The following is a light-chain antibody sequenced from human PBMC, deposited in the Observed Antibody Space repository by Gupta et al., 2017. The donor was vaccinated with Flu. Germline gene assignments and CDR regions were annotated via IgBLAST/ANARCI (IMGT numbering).Light chain of an antibody. CDR1: SGHGGNA. V-gene: IGLV4-69*01. CDR2: LNSDGSP. CDR3: QSWGTGVV. Sequence: SSGHGGNASACHQQQPEKGPRYLMKLNSDGSPSKGDEILYRFSASSSAAERYPTLPTLEAEDENDYYCQSWGTGVVFGGGTKLTVL. J-gene: IGLJ2*01.